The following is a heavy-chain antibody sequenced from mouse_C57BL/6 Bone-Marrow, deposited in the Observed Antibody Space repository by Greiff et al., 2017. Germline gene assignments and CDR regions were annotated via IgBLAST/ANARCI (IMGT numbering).Heavy chain of an antibody. J-gene: IGHJ1*03. CDR2: IDPSDSYT. Sequence: VQLQQPGAVLVRPGTSVKLSCKASGYTFTSYWMHWVKQRPGQGLEWIGVIDPSDSYTNYNQKFKGKATLTVDTSSSTAYMQLSSLTSEDSAVYYCLRGYFDVWGTGTTVTVSS. V-gene: IGHV1-59*01. CDR3: LRGYFDV. CDR1: GYTFTSYW. D-gene: IGHD3-3*01.